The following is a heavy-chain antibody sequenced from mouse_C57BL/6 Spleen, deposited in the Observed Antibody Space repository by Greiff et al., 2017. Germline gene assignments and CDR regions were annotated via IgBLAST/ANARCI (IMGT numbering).Heavy chain of an antibody. CDR2: INPSDSET. Sequence: QVQLQQPGAELVRPGSSVKLSCKASGYTFTSYWMDWVKRRPGQGLEWIGNINPSDSETHYNQKFKDKATLTVDKSSSTAYMQLSSLTSGDSAVYDCARGVGLLSFAYWGQGTLVTVSA. V-gene: IGHV1-61*01. J-gene: IGHJ3*01. CDR1: GYTFTSYW. D-gene: IGHD2-3*01. CDR3: ARGVGLLSFAY.